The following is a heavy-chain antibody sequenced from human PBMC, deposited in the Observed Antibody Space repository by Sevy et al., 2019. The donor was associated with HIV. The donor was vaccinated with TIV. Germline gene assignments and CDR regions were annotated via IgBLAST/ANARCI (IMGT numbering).Heavy chain of an antibody. V-gene: IGHV3-23*01. CDR3: AKDGEGFSPMANFDY. CDR1: GFTFSSYA. Sequence: GGSLRLSCAASGFTFSSYAMSWVRQAPGKGLEWVSAISGSGGSTYYADSVKGRFTNSRDNSKNTLYLQMNSLRAEDTAVYYCAKDGEGFSPMANFDYWGQGTLVTVSS. CDR2: ISGSGGST. D-gene: IGHD2-21*01. J-gene: IGHJ4*02.